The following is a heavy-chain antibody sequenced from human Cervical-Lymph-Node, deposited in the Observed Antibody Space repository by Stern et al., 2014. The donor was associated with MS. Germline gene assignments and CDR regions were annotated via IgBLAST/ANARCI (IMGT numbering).Heavy chain of an antibody. J-gene: IGHJ2*01. D-gene: IGHD2-21*02. CDR1: GGPVSDYY. CDR2: ISDTGTT. V-gene: IGHV4-59*02. CDR3: ARDPSTTASDWFFDL. Sequence: VQLVESGPGLVKPSETLSLTCTVSGGPVSDYYWTWIRQRPGKGLASLGYISDTGTTNYNPSLHSRVTITLDTSQNQVSLRLRSVTAADTAVYYCARDPSTTASDWFFDLWGRGSLVTVSS.